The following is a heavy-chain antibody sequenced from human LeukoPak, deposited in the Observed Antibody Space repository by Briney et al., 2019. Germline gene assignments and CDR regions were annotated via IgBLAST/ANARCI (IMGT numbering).Heavy chain of an antibody. CDR2: IYYSGST. D-gene: IGHD3-22*01. CDR1: GGSLSNYY. J-gene: IGHJ5*02. Sequence: PSETLSLTCTVSGGSLSNYYWSWIRQPPGKGLEWIGYIYYSGSTTYNPSLKSRDTISVDTSKNQFSLRLSSVTAADTAVYYCTRGTMMVGPWGQGTLVTVSS. V-gene: IGHV4-59*01. CDR3: TRGTMMVGP.